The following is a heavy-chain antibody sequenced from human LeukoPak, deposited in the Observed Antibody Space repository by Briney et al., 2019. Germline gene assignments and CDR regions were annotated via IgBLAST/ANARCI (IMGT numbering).Heavy chain of an antibody. Sequence: ASVKVSCKASGYTFTSYGISWVRQAPGQGLEWMGWISAYNGNTNYAQKFQGRVTITADESTSTAYMELSSLRSEDTAVYYCARALRDGYNRNAFDIWGQGTMVTVSS. CDR1: GYTFTSYG. CDR2: ISAYNGNT. V-gene: IGHV1-18*01. CDR3: ARALRDGYNRNAFDI. J-gene: IGHJ3*02. D-gene: IGHD5-24*01.